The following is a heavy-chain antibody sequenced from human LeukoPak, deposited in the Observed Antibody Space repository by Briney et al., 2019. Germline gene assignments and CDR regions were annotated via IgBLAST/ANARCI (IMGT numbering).Heavy chain of an antibody. CDR2: IIPILGIA. Sequence: VASVKVSCKASGGTFSSYAISWVRQAPGQGLEWMGGIIPILGIANYAQKFQGRVTITADKSTSTAYMELSSLRSEDTAVYYCARGASQSYYYYGMDVWSQGTTVTVSS. J-gene: IGHJ6*02. CDR3: ARGASQSYYYYGMDV. D-gene: IGHD1-26*01. V-gene: IGHV1-69*04. CDR1: GGTFSSYA.